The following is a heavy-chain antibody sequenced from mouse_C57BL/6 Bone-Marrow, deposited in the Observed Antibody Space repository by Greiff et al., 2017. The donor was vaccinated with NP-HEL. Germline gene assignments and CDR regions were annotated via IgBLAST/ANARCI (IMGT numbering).Heavy chain of an antibody. CDR2: INPGSGGT. Sequence: VQLQQSGAELVRPVTSVPFSLHSSGYAFTNYLLEWVKQRPGQGLEWIGVINPGSGGTSYNEKFKGKATTTAEKTSSTAYMQLSSLTSEDSAVYFCARYSGLYWYIDVWGTGTTVTVSS. V-gene: IGHV1-54*01. D-gene: IGHD3-1*01. CDR3: ARYSGLYWYIDV. CDR1: GYAFTNYL. J-gene: IGHJ1*03.